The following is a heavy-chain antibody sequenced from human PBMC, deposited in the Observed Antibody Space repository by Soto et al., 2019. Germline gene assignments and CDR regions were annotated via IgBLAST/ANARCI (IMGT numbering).Heavy chain of an antibody. Sequence: PSETLSLTCTVSGGSISSSSYYWGWIRQPPGEGLEWIGSIYYSGSTYYNPSLKSRVTISVDTSKNQFSLKLSSVTAADTAVYYCARLRYSSGWPAYFDYWGQGTLVTVSS. J-gene: IGHJ4*02. V-gene: IGHV4-39*01. CDR1: GGSISSSSYY. CDR2: IYYSGST. D-gene: IGHD6-19*01. CDR3: ARLRYSSGWPAYFDY.